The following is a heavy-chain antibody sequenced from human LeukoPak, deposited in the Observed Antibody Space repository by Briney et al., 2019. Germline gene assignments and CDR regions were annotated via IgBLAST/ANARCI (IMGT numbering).Heavy chain of an antibody. Sequence: GGSLRLSCAASGFTFSSYEMNWVRQAPGKGLEWVSYISSSGSTIYYADSVKGRFTISRDNAKNSLYLQMNSLRAEDTAVYYCARGTMFPYCFDYWGQGTLVTVSS. V-gene: IGHV3-48*03. CDR2: ISSSGSTI. CDR1: GFTFSSYE. J-gene: IGHJ4*02. CDR3: ARGTMFPYCFDY. D-gene: IGHD3-10*02.